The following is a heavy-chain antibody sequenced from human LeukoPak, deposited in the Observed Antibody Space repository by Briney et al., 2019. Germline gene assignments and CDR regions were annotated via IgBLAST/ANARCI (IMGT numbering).Heavy chain of an antibody. J-gene: IGHJ4*02. CDR1: GGSFSGYY. Sequence: SETLSLTCAVYGGSFSGYYWSWIRQPPGKGLEWIGEINHSGSTNYNPSLKSRVTISVDTSKKQFSLKVSSVTAADTAVYYCARGYPAAGFNYWGQGTLVTVSS. V-gene: IGHV4-34*01. CDR2: INHSGST. D-gene: IGHD6-13*01. CDR3: ARGYPAAGFNY.